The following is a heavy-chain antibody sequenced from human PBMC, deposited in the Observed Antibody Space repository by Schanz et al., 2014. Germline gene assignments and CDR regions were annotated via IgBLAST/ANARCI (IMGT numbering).Heavy chain of an antibody. Sequence: EVQLVESGGGLVQPGGSLRLSCAASGFTLSNSDMHWVRQGTGKGLEWVSTIGYLGDTYYPDSVKGRFTVSRDSGQNSLYLQMNSLRAGDTAVYYCARDNYYGSGSCAYWGQGTLVTVSS. CDR1: GFTLSNSD. J-gene: IGHJ4*02. V-gene: IGHV3-13*01. D-gene: IGHD3-10*01. CDR3: ARDNYYGSGSCAY. CDR2: IGYLGDT.